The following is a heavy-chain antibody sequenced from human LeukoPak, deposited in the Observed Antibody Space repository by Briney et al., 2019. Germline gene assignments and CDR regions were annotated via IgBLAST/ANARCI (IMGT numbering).Heavy chain of an antibody. D-gene: IGHD3-10*01. Sequence: PSETLSLRCAVSGGSMSGHFWSWIRQSPEKGLEYIGYISHTGLTNYNPSLKSRLTISLETSQNQFSLSLTSVTAADTAVYYCVRGGVIATHYFDTWGQGTLVSVSS. J-gene: IGHJ4*02. CDR1: GGSMSGHF. CDR2: ISHTGLT. V-gene: IGHV4-59*11. CDR3: VRGGVIATHYFDT.